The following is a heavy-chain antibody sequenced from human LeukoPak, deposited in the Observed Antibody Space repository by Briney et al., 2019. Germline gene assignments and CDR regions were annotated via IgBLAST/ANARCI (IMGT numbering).Heavy chain of an antibody. V-gene: IGHV3-13*01. J-gene: IGHJ4*02. CDR1: GFTFSSYD. CDR2: IGTAGDT. CDR3: ARGRMGSSSYYFGY. Sequence: GGSLRLSCAASGFTFSSYDMHWVRQATGKGLEWVSAIGTAGDTYYPGSVKGRFTISRENAKNSLYLQMNSLRAGDTAVYYCARGRMGSSSYYFGYWGQGTLVTVSS. D-gene: IGHD6-6*01.